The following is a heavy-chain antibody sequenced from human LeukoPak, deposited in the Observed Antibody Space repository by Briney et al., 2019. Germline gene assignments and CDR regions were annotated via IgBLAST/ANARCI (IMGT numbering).Heavy chain of an antibody. CDR3: ANPTSSSWYYFDY. CDR2: ISYDGSDK. Sequence: GGSLRLSCAASGFTFSSYYMHWVRQTPGKGLEWVAVISYDGSDKYYADSVEGRFTISRDNSKHTLYLQMNSLGAEDTAVYYCANPTSSSWYYFDYWGQGTLVTVSS. CDR1: GFTFSSYY. V-gene: IGHV3-30*01. D-gene: IGHD6-13*01. J-gene: IGHJ4*02.